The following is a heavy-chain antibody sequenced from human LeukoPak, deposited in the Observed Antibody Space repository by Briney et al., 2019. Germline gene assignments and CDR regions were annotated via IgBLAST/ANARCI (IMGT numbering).Heavy chain of an antibody. D-gene: IGHD2-2*01. Sequence: SETLSLTCTVSGGSISSYYWSWIRQPPGKGLEWIGYIYYSGSTNYNPSLKSRVTISVDTSKNQFSLKLSSVTAADTAVYYCASADCSSTSCYNNGDYFDYWGQGTLVTVSS. V-gene: IGHV4-59*12. CDR1: GGSISSYY. CDR2: IYYSGST. CDR3: ASADCSSTSCYNNGDYFDY. J-gene: IGHJ4*02.